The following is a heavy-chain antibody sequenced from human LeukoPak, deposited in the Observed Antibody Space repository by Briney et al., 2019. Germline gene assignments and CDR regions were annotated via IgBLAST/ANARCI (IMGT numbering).Heavy chain of an antibody. V-gene: IGHV4-38-2*02. CDR3: ARHQLVRGVIRSDYFDY. Sequence: PSETLSLTCTVSGYSISSGYYWGWIRQPPGKGLEWIGSIYHSGSTYYNPSLKSRVTISVDTSKNQFSLKLSSVTAADTAVYYCARHQLVRGVIRSDYFDYWGQGTLVTVSS. CDR1: GYSISSGYY. CDR2: IYHSGST. J-gene: IGHJ4*02. D-gene: IGHD3-10*01.